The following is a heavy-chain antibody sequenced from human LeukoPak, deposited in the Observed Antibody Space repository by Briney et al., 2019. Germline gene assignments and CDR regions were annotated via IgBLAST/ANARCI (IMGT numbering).Heavy chain of an antibody. V-gene: IGHV3-11*01. CDR2: ISSSGSTI. D-gene: IGHD6-19*01. J-gene: IGHJ6*03. Sequence: GGSLRLSCAASGFTFSDYYMSWIRQAPGKGLEWVSYISSSGSTIYYADSVKGRFTISRDNAKNSLYLQMNSLRAEDTAVYYCARGGSSGWTLAYYYYYYMDVWGKGTTVTISS. CDR3: ARGGSSGWTLAYYYYYYMDV. CDR1: GFTFSDYY.